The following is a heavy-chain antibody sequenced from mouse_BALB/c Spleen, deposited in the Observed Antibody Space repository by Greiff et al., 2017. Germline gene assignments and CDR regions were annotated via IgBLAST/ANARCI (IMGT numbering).Heavy chain of an antibody. CDR2: ISSGSSTI. CDR3: ASEGFAY. Sequence: EVQLLESGGGLVQPGGSRKLSCAASGFTFSSFGMHWVRQAPEKGLEWVAYISSGSSTIYYADTVKGRFTISRDNPKNTLFLQMTRLRSEDTAMYYCASEGFAYWGQGTLVTVSA. J-gene: IGHJ3*01. CDR1: GFTFSSFG. V-gene: IGHV5-17*02.